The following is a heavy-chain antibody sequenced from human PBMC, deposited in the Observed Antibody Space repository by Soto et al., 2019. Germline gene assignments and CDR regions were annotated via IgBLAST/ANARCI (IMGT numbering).Heavy chain of an antibody. D-gene: IGHD3-3*01. Sequence: SETLSLTCAVYGGSFSGYYWSWIRQPPGKGLEWIGEINHSGSTNYNPSLKSRVTISVDTSKNQFSLKLSSVTAADTAVYYCAARTGYDFWSGYRGCFDYWGQGTLVTVSS. J-gene: IGHJ4*02. V-gene: IGHV4-34*01. CDR2: INHSGST. CDR1: GGSFSGYY. CDR3: AARTGYDFWSGYRGCFDY.